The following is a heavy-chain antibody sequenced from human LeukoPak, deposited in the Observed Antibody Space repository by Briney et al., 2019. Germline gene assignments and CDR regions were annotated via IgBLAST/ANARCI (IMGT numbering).Heavy chain of an antibody. CDR1: GYTFIRNG. CDR3: ARDGVNTAYDTNGV. CDR2: ISPYNENR. D-gene: IGHD5-12*01. V-gene: IGHV1-18*01. J-gene: IGHJ4*02. Sequence: ASVKVSCKASGYTFIRNGISWVRQAPGQGLEWMGWISPYNENRKYLQKLQGRVTLSTDTSTSTAYMELRSLTSDDTAVYYCARDGVNTAYDTNGVWGQGTLVSVSS.